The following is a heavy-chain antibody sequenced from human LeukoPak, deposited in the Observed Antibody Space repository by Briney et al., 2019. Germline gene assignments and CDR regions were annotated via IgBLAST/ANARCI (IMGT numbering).Heavy chain of an antibody. J-gene: IGHJ4*02. Sequence: PSETLSLTCAVYGGSFSGYYWSWIRQPPGKGLEWIGEINHSGSTIYNPSLKSRVTISVDTSKNQFSLKLSSVTAADTAVYYCARGVDDYVWGSYRPPYFDYWGQGTLVTVSS. V-gene: IGHV4-34*01. CDR2: INHSGST. CDR1: GGSFSGYY. D-gene: IGHD3-16*02. CDR3: ARGVDDYVWGSYRPPYFDY.